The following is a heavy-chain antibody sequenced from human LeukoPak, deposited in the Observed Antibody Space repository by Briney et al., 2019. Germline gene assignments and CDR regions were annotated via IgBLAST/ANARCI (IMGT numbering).Heavy chain of an antibody. CDR2: ISAYNGNT. J-gene: IGHJ4*02. CDR1: GYTFTSYG. CDR3: ARDEPADCSGGSCYPFDY. D-gene: IGHD2-15*01. Sequence: GASVKVSCKASGYTFTSYGISWVRQAPGQGLEWMGWISAYNGNTNYAQKFQGRVTMTRDTSTSTVYMELSSLRSEDTAVYYCARDEPADCSGGSCYPFDYWGQGTLVTVSS. V-gene: IGHV1-18*01.